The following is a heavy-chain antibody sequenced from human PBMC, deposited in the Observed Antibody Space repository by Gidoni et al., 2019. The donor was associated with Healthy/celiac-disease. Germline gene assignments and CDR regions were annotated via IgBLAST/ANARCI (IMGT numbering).Heavy chain of an antibody. V-gene: IGHV3-23*01. CDR1: GFTFSSYA. D-gene: IGHD5-12*01. CDR2: MSGSGGST. Sequence: EVQLLESGGGLVQPGGSLTLSCAASGFTFSSYAMSWVRKAPGKGLEWVSAMSGSGGSTYYADSVKGRFTISRDNSKNTLYLQMNSLRAEDTAVYYCASLQMATIDYWGQGTLVTVSS. CDR3: ASLQMATIDY. J-gene: IGHJ4*02.